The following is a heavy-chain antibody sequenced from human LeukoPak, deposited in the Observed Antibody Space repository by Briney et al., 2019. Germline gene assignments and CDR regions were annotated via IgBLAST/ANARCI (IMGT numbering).Heavy chain of an antibody. J-gene: IGHJ5*02. Sequence: PGGSLRLSCAASGFIFSSFGMHWVRQAPGKGLEWVAFIRYDGSNQYYADSVKGRCTISRDNSKNMLYLQIKSLRAEDTAVYFCAKDRGDYTNWFDPWGQGKLVTVSS. CDR2: IRYDGSNQ. CDR1: GFIFSSFG. CDR3: AKDRGDYTNWFDP. V-gene: IGHV3-30*02. D-gene: IGHD4-17*01.